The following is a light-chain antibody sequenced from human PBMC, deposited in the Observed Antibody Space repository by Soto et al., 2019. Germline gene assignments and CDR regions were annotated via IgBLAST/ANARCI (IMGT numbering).Light chain of an antibody. Sequence: DIQMTQSPSSLSASVGDRVTITCRASQSISSYLNWYQQKPGKAPRLLIYAASSLQSAVPSRFSGSGSGTDFTLTISSLQPEDFASYYCQQSYSTPWTFGQGTKVDI. CDR1: QSISSY. CDR3: QQSYSTPWT. CDR2: AAS. V-gene: IGKV1-39*01. J-gene: IGKJ1*01.